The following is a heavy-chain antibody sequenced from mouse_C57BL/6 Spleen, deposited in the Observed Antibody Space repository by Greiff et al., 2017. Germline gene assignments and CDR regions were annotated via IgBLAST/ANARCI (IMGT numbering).Heavy chain of an antibody. CDR2: IYPRDGST. V-gene: IGHV1-85*01. D-gene: IGHD1-1*01. CDR1: GYTFTSYD. CDR3: ARKEDGSSWCFDD. J-gene: IGHJ2*01. Sequence: VQLQQSGPELVKPGASVKLSCTASGYTFTSYDINWVKQRPGQGLEWIGWIYPRDGSTKYNEKFKGKATLTVDTSSSTAYMELHSLTSEDSAVYFCARKEDGSSWCFDDWGQGTTLTVSS.